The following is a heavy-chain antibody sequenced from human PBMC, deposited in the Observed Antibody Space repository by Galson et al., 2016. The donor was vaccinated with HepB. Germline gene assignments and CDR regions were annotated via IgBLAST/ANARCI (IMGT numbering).Heavy chain of an antibody. CDR3: ARGAVATIPLAFDF. CDR1: GGSISSGSYY. Sequence: TLSLTCTVSGGSISSGSYYWSWIRQPAGKGLEWIGRVSTSGSTNYNPSLKSRVTISVDVSKNQLSLKLTSVTTAGTAVYYCARGAVATIPLAFDFWGQGTLVAVST. D-gene: IGHD5-12*01. V-gene: IGHV4-61*02. CDR2: VSTSGST. J-gene: IGHJ4*02.